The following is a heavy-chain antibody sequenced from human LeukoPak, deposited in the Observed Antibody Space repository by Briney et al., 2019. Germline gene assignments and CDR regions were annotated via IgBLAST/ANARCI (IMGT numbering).Heavy chain of an antibody. V-gene: IGHV3-11*04. Sequence: GGSLRLSCVASGFTFSDYSLSWIRQGPGKGLEWVSYISSSGRTIYYADSVKGRFTISRDNAKNSLYLQMDSLRAEDTAVFYCARDRQQLVGYGAFDIWGQGTMVTVSS. CDR2: ISSSGRTI. J-gene: IGHJ3*02. CDR1: GFTFSDYS. D-gene: IGHD6-6*01. CDR3: ARDRQQLVGYGAFDI.